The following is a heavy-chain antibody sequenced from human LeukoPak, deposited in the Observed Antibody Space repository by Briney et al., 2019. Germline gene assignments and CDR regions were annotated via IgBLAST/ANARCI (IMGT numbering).Heavy chain of an antibody. Sequence: ASVKVSCKASGYIFTAYYLHWVRQAPGHGPEWMGWIKANSGDTNYAQKFQGRVTMTRDTSISTVYMELSRLTSDDTAVYYCTRVGDGYPYWGQGTLVTVSS. V-gene: IGHV1-2*02. D-gene: IGHD5-24*01. CDR1: GYIFTAYY. J-gene: IGHJ4*02. CDR2: IKANSGDT. CDR3: TRVGDGYPY.